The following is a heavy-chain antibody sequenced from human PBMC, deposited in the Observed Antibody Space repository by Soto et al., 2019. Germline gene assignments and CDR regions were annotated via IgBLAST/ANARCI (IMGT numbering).Heavy chain of an antibody. CDR3: ATHSRNTAMVEYYYYYYGMDV. CDR2: IDPSDSYT. Sequence: GESLKISCKGSGYSFTSYWISWVRQMPGKGLEWMGRIDPSDSYTNYSPSFQGHVTISADKSISTAYLQWSSLKASDTAMYYCATHSRNTAMVEYYYYYYGMDVWGQGTTVTVSS. J-gene: IGHJ6*02. D-gene: IGHD5-18*01. V-gene: IGHV5-10-1*01. CDR1: GYSFTSYW.